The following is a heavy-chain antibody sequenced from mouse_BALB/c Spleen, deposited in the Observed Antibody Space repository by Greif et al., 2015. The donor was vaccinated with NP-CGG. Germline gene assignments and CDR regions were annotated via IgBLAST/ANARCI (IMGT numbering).Heavy chain of an antibody. CDR1: GYTFTSYW. CDR3: ARLGYYYYGSSYAMDY. D-gene: IGHD1-1*01. V-gene: IGHV1S81*02. CDR2: INPSNGRT. Sequence: QVQLKESGAELVKPGASVKLSCKASGYTFTSYWMHWVKQRPGQGLEWIGEINPSNGRTNYNEKFKSKATLTVDKSSSTAYMQLSSLTSEDSAVYYCARLGYYYYGSSYAMDYWGQGTSVTVSS. J-gene: IGHJ4*01.